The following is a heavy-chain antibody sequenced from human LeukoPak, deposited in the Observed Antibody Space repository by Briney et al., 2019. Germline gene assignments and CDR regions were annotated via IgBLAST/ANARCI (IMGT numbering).Heavy chain of an antibody. Sequence: PSETLSLTCAVYGGSFSGYYWSWIRQPPGKGLEWIGEINHSGSTNYNPSLKSRVTISVDTSKNQFSLKLSSVTAADTAVYYCARGKAPKNYYDSSRRGFDPWGQGTLVTVSS. J-gene: IGHJ5*02. V-gene: IGHV4-34*01. D-gene: IGHD3-22*01. CDR2: INHSGST. CDR3: ARGKAPKNYYDSSRRGFDP. CDR1: GGSFSGYY.